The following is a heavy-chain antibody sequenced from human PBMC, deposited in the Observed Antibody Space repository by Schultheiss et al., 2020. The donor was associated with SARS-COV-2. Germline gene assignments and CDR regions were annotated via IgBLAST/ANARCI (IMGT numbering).Heavy chain of an antibody. V-gene: IGHV1-18*01. CDR1: GYTFTSYG. CDR2: ISSYNGNT. CDR3: ARGPRRIQLWLFVSNWFDP. J-gene: IGHJ5*02. Sequence: ASVKVSCKASGYTFTSYGISWVRQAPGQGLEWMGWISSYNGNTNYVQELQGRVTLTTDTSTNTAYMELRSLRSDDTAVYYCARGPRRIQLWLFVSNWFDPWGQGTLVTVSS. D-gene: IGHD5-18*01.